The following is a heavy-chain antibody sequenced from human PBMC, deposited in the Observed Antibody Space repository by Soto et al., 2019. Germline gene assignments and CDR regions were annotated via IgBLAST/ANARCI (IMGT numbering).Heavy chain of an antibody. J-gene: IGHJ6*03. CDR1: GYTFTSYA. V-gene: IGHV1-3*01. CDR3: AGGGGGGINWKQRGYYYMDV. D-gene: IGHD1-1*01. Sequence: QVQLVQSGAEVKKPGASVKVSCKASGYTFTSYAMHWVRQAPGQRLEWMGWINAGNGNTKYSQKFQGRVTITRDTSAGTAHLGRGSLRFEDTAVYYWAGGGGGGINWKQRGYYYMDVWGKGTTVTVSS. CDR2: INAGNGNT.